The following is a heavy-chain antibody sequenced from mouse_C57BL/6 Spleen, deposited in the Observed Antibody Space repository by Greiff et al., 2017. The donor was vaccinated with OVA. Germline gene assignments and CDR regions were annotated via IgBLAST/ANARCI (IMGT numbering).Heavy chain of an antibody. Sequence: EVQGVESGGGLVKPGGSLKLSCAASGFTFSDYGIHWVRQAPEKGLEWVAYISSGSSTLYYADTVKGRFTISRDNAKNTLFLQMTSLRSEDTAMYYCARRAYDYYFDYWGQGTTLTVSS. CDR2: ISSGSSTL. V-gene: IGHV5-17*01. J-gene: IGHJ2*01. CDR3: ARRAYDYYFDY. CDR1: GFTFSDYG. D-gene: IGHD2-4*01.